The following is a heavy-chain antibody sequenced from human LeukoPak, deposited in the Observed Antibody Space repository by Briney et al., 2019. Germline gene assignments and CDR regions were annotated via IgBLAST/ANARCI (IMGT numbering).Heavy chain of an antibody. CDR1: GGTFSSYA. Sequence: VASVKVSCKASGGTFSSYAISWVRQAPGQGLEWMGGIIPIFGTANYAQTFQVRGTITADESTSTGYMELSSLRSEDTAVYYCARGSESKLPGRFQDNWFDPRGPGTLVTVSS. D-gene: IGHD1-26*01. CDR2: IIPIFGTA. V-gene: IGHV1-69*13. J-gene: IGHJ5*02. CDR3: ARGSESKLPGRFQDNWFDP.